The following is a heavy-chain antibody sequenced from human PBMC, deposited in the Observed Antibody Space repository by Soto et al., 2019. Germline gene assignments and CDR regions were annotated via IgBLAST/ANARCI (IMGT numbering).Heavy chain of an antibody. V-gene: IGHV3-21*01. CDR3: AGDLYLRDPFFDY. D-gene: IGHD2-21*01. Sequence: PGGSLRLSCAASGFTFSSYDMNWVRHAPGKGLEWVSSISSSSSYIYYADSVKGRFTISRDNAKNSLYLQMNSLRAEDTAVYYCAGDLYLRDPFFDYWGQGTLVTVSS. CDR2: ISSSSSYI. CDR1: GFTFSSYD. J-gene: IGHJ4*02.